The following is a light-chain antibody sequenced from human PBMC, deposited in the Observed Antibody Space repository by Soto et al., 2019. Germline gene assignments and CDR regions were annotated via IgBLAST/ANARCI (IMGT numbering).Light chain of an antibody. CDR2: DVT. J-gene: IGLJ1*01. CDR1: SSDVSGYNY. CDR3: SSYTTSNTRQIV. Sequence: SVLTQPASVSGSPGQSITISCTGTSSDVSGYNYVSWYQHHPGKAPKLIIYDVTNRPSGVSNPFSGSKSGNTASLTISGLQPEDEADYYCSSYTTSNTRQIVFGTGTRSPS. V-gene: IGLV2-14*03.